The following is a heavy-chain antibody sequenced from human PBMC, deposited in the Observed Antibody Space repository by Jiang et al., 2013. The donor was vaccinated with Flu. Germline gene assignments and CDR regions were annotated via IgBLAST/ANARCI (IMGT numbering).Heavy chain of an antibody. CDR3: ARGLLLWFGESTYYFDY. J-gene: IGHJ4*02. D-gene: IGHD3-10*01. V-gene: IGHV3-21*01. Sequence: VQLLESGGGLVKPGGSLRLSCAASGFTFSSYSMNWVRQAPGKGLEWVSSISSSSSYIYYADSVKGRFTISRDNAKNSLYLQMNSLRAEDTAVYYCARGLLLWFGESTYYFDYWGQGTLVTVSS. CDR1: GFTFSSYS. CDR2: ISSSSSYI.